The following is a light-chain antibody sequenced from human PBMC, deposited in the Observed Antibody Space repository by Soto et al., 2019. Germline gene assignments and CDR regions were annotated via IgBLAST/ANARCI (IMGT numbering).Light chain of an antibody. V-gene: IGKV3-15*01. CDR3: QQANNFPWT. CDR2: AAS. J-gene: IGKJ1*01. Sequence: EIVVTQSPGTLSVSPGETATLSCRASQSVRSNLAWYQQKPGQAPRLLMYAASTRAAGIPARFSGTGSGTEFTLTISSLQSEDFATYYCQQANNFPWTFGQGTRVEIK. CDR1: QSVRSN.